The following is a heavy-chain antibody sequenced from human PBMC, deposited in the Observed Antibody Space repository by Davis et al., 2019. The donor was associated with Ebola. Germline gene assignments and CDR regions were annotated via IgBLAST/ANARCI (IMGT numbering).Heavy chain of an antibody. J-gene: IGHJ4*02. V-gene: IGHV5-51*01. Sequence: GESLKISCKGSGDSFTGHWIGWVRQVPGKGLEWMGIIYPGDSDTRYSPAFEGQVTISVDRSTNTAYLQWSSLKASDIAMYYCARQESLYGSSDYWGQGTLVTVSS. D-gene: IGHD2/OR15-2a*01. CDR3: ARQESLYGSSDY. CDR2: IYPGDSDT. CDR1: GDSFTGHW.